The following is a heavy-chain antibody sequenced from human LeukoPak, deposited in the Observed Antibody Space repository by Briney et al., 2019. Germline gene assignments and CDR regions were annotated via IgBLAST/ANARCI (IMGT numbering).Heavy chain of an antibody. Sequence: ASVTVSCTTSVYTFYDYGISWVRQAPGQGLEWMGWIGADTGNTNFAQKLQDRVTMTTDTSTSTAYMELRSLTSDDTAVYYCARDSRETGSTSDFDFWGQGTLVTVSS. J-gene: IGHJ4*02. D-gene: IGHD1-7*01. CDR2: IGADTGNT. V-gene: IGHV1-18*04. CDR1: VYTFYDYG. CDR3: ARDSRETGSTSDFDF.